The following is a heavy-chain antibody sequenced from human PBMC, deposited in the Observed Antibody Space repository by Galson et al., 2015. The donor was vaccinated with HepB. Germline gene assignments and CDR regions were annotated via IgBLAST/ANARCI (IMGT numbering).Heavy chain of an antibody. D-gene: IGHD1-26*01. J-gene: IGHJ6*02. Sequence: SLRHSCAASGFTVSSNYMSWVRQAPGKGLEWVSVIYSGGSTYYADSVKGRFTISRDNSKNTLCLQMNSLRAEDTAVYYCARFISGSYGFDGMDVWGQGTTVTVSS. CDR1: GFTVSSNY. CDR3: ARFISGSYGFDGMDV. CDR2: IYSGGST. V-gene: IGHV3-53*01.